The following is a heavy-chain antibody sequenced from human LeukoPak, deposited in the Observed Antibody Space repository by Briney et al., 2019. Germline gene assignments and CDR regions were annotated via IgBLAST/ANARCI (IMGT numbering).Heavy chain of an antibody. Sequence: PSETLSLTCAVSGGSISSGGYSWSWIRQPPGKGLECIGHVSYSGSTDYNPSLKSRLTMSIDSSMNQFSLKLSSVTAADTAVYYCARVSPGWDIVATITGFPTIFDYWGQGTLVTVSS. CDR3: ARVSPGWDIVATITGFPTIFDY. CDR2: VSYSGST. J-gene: IGHJ4*02. CDR1: GGSISSGGYS. D-gene: IGHD5-12*01. V-gene: IGHV4-61*08.